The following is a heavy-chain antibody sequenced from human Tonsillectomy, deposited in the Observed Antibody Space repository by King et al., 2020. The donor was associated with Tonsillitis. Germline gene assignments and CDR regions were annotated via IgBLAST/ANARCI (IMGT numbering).Heavy chain of an antibody. CDR2: FDPEDGET. D-gene: IGHD6-19*01. J-gene: IGHJ4*02. CDR1: GYTLTELS. CDR3: SISGWYSNYYFDY. V-gene: IGHV1-24*01. Sequence: QLVQSGAEVKKPAASVKVSCKVSGYTLTELSMHWVRQAPGKGLEWMGGFDPEDGETIYAQQFQGRVTMTEDTSTDTAYMELSSLRSEDTAVYYCSISGWYSNYYFDYWGQGTLVTVSS.